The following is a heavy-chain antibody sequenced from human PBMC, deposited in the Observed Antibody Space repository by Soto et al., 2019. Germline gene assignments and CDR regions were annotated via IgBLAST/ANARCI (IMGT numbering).Heavy chain of an antibody. CDR1: GFTFKDYA. D-gene: IGHD3-9*01. Sequence: EVQLVESGGGLIQPGRSLRLTCAASGFTFKDYAMHWVRQAPGKGLEWVSGISWNGVTIAYADSVKGRFTISRDNAQKSLYLQMYSLIHEDSALYYCSTGGPEYSDILTPEHWGQGTLVTVSS. CDR3: STGGPEYSDILTPEH. V-gene: IGHV3-9*01. J-gene: IGHJ4*02. CDR2: ISWNGVTI.